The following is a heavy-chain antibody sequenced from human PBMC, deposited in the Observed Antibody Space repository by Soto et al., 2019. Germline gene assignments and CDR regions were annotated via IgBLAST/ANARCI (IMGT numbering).Heavy chain of an antibody. D-gene: IGHD2-8*01. Sequence: SETLSLTCTASGDSISSSSDYWGWFRQPPGKGLEWIGSIYYSGTTYYNPSLKSRVTISVDTSKNQFSLKLSSVTAADTAVYYCARQLTCIRNGNNDDWGRGTLVT. J-gene: IGHJ4*02. CDR1: GDSISSSSDY. V-gene: IGHV4-39*01. CDR3: ARQLTCIRNGNNDD. CDR2: IYYSGTT.